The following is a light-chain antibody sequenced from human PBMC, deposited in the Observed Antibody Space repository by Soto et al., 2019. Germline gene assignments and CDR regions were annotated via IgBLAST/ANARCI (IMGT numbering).Light chain of an antibody. CDR3: QQYGGSPIT. Sequence: IVLTQSPGTLSLSPGERATLSCRASQSVSSNKLAWYQQKPGQAPRLLIYGASGRATGIPDRFSGSGSGTDFTLTITRLEPEDFAVYYCQQYGGSPITFGLGTRLEIK. CDR1: QSVSSNK. V-gene: IGKV3-20*01. CDR2: GAS. J-gene: IGKJ5*01.